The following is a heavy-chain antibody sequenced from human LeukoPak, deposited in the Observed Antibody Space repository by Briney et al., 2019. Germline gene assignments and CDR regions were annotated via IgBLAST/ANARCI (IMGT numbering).Heavy chain of an antibody. Sequence: GGSLRLSCAASGFSFDSYAMSWVRQAPGKGLEWVSSISGSGGSTYSADSVKGRFTISRDNSKNTLFLQMNSLRAEDTAVYYCARAWFGRVHAFDIWGRGTMVTVSS. CDR1: GFSFDSYA. CDR2: ISGSGGST. D-gene: IGHD3-10*01. V-gene: IGHV3-23*01. CDR3: ARAWFGRVHAFDI. J-gene: IGHJ3*02.